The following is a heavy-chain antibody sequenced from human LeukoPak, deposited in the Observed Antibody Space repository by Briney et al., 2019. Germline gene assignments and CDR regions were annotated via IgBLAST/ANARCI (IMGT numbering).Heavy chain of an antibody. CDR3: TRGAAAGYTIYGMDV. V-gene: IGHV3-73*01. D-gene: IGHD6-13*01. CDR2: IRSKANSYAT. Sequence: PGGSLRLSCAASGFTFSDSAMHWVRQASGKGLEWVGRIRSKANSYATAYAASVKGRFTISRDDSKNTAYLQMNSLKTEDTAVYYCTRGAAAGYTIYGMDVWGKGTTVTVSS. J-gene: IGHJ6*04. CDR1: GFTFSDSA.